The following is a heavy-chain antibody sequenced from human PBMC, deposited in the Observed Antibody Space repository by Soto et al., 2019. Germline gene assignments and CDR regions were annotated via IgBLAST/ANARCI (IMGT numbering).Heavy chain of an antibody. V-gene: IGHV3-23*01. CDR1: GFTFGTYG. J-gene: IGHJ4*02. CDR3: AKGTPLGYCSGDTCYRHFDY. Sequence: GGSLRLSCAASGFTFGTYGMNWVRQAPGKGLEWVSTISGSGYTTYYADAVKGRFTISRDNSKNTLCLQMSSLRAEDTAVYYCAKGTPLGYCSGDTCYRHFDYWGQGALVTVSS. D-gene: IGHD2-15*01. CDR2: ISGSGYTT.